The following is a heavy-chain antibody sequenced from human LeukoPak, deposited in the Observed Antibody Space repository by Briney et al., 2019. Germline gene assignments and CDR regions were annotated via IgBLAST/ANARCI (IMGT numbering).Heavy chain of an antibody. CDR2: IYYSGTT. J-gene: IGHJ4*02. V-gene: IGHV4-4*02. CDR1: GGSISSSNW. Sequence: PSGTLSLTCAVSGGSISSSNWWSWVRQPPGKGLEWIGEIYYSGTTNYNPSLKSRVTISVDKSKNQFSLNLSSVTAADTAVYYCARLNYGSGSYPDYWGQGTLVTVSS. D-gene: IGHD3-10*01. CDR3: ARLNYGSGSYPDY.